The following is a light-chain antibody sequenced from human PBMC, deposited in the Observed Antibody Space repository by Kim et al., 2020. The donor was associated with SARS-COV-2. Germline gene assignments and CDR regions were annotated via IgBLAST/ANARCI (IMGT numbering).Light chain of an antibody. Sequence: ASVGDRVTITCRASQGISNYLAWYQQKPVKVPKVLIYGASTLQSGVPSRFSGSGSGTDFTLTISSLQPEDVATYYCQKYNRAPRTFGQGTKVDIK. CDR1: QGISNY. J-gene: IGKJ1*01. CDR3: QKYNRAPRT. V-gene: IGKV1-27*01. CDR2: GAS.